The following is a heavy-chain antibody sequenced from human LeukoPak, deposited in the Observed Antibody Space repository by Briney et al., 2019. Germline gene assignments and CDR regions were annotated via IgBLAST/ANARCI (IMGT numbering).Heavy chain of an antibody. J-gene: IGHJ4*02. CDR2: IYHSGST. CDR3: ARDRDIVVVPAVRFDY. V-gene: IGHV4-38-2*02. Sequence: SETLSLTCVVSGYSIGSGYSWGWIRQPPGKGLEWIGSIYHSGSTYYNPSLKSRVTISVDTSKNHFSLKLSSVTAADTAVYYCARDRDIVVVPAVRFDYWGQGTLVTVSS. D-gene: IGHD2-2*01. CDR1: GYSIGSGYS.